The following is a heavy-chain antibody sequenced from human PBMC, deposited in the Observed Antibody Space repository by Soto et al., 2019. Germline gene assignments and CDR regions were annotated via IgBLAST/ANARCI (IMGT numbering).Heavy chain of an antibody. D-gene: IGHD6-19*01. CDR3: AKDSSGWLYYFDY. V-gene: IGHV3-33*06. J-gene: IGHJ4*02. CDR1: GFTFSSYG. Sequence: GGSLRLSCAASGFTFSSYGMHWVRQAPGKGLEWVAVIWYDGSNKYYADSVKGRFTISRDNSKNTLYLQMNSLRAEDTAVYYCAKDSSGWLYYFDYCGQGNLVTVSS. CDR2: IWYDGSNK.